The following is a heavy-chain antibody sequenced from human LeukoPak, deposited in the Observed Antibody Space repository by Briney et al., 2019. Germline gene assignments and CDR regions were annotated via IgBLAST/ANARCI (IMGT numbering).Heavy chain of an antibody. V-gene: IGHV4-59*01. CDR2: IYYSGST. Sequence: SETLSLTCTVSGGSISSYYWSWIRQPPGKGLEWIGYIYYSGSTNYNPSLKSRVTISVDTSKNQFSLKLSSVTAADTAVYYCARDYYDSSHHDAFDIWGQGAMVTVSS. CDR1: GGSISSYY. D-gene: IGHD3-22*01. CDR3: ARDYYDSSHHDAFDI. J-gene: IGHJ3*02.